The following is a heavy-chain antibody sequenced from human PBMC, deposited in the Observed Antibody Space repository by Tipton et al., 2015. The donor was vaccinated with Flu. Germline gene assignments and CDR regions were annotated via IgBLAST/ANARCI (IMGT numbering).Heavy chain of an antibody. CDR1: GFTFSSYA. CDR3: AKDRRAPICSSTSCSPGAFDI. V-gene: IGHV3-23*01. D-gene: IGHD2-2*01. Sequence: SLRLSCAASGFTFSSYAMSWVRQAPGKGLEWVSAISGSGGSTYYADSVKGRFTISRDNSKNTLYLQMNSLRAEDTAVYYCAKDRRAPICSSTSCSPGAFDIWGQGTMVTVSS. J-gene: IGHJ3*02. CDR2: ISGSGGST.